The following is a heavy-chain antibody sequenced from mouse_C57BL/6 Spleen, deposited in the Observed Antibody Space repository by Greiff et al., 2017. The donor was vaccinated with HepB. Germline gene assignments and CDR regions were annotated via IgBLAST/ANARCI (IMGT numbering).Heavy chain of an antibody. CDR1: GFSFNTYA. CDR3: VRHGSSYGDYFDY. D-gene: IGHD1-1*01. CDR2: IRSKSNNYAT. Sequence: EVQRVESGGGLVQPKGSLKLSCAASGFSFNTYAMNWVRQAPGKGLEWVARIRSKSNNYATYYADSVKDRFTISRDDSESMLYLQMNNLKTEDTAMYYCVRHGSSYGDYFDYWGQGTTLTVSS. V-gene: IGHV10-1*01. J-gene: IGHJ2*01.